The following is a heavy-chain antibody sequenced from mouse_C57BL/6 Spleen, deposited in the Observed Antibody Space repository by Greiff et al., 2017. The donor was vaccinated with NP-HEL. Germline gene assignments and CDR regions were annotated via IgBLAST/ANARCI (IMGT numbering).Heavy chain of an antibody. CDR1: GYTFTDYY. V-gene: IGHV1-76*01. J-gene: IGHJ4*01. D-gene: IGHD1-1*01. CDR3: ARLATTVGGDAMDY. CDR2: IYPGSGNT. Sequence: VQLQQSGAELVRPGASVKLSCKASGYTFTDYYINWVKQRPGQGLEWIARIYPGSGNTYYNEKFKGKATLTAEKSSSTAYMQLSSLTSEDSAVYFCARLATTVGGDAMDYWGQGTSVTVSS.